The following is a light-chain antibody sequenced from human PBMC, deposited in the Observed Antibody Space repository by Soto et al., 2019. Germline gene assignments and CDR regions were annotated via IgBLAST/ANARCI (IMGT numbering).Light chain of an antibody. CDR3: TSFTTISPWV. J-gene: IGLJ3*02. CDR1: SSDVGGYNY. CDR2: EVS. Sequence: QSVLTQPASVSGSPGQSITISCTGTSSDVGGYNYVSWFQQHPGKAPKLKIYEVSNRPSGVSNRFSGSKSGNTASLTISELQAEDEADYYCTSFTTISPWVFGGGNKLTVL. V-gene: IGLV2-14*01.